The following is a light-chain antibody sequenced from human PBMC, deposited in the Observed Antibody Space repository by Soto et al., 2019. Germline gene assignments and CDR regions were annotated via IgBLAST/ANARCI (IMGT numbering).Light chain of an antibody. Sequence: EIVLTQSPATLSSFPGDRVTLSCRASQYINTRLAWYQHRPGQAPRLLIYQTSLRAAGIPARFSASGSGTDFALTISRLEPEDSAVYYCQQSGRPFGQGTKVDIK. V-gene: IGKV3D-11*03. CDR1: QYINTR. CDR2: QTS. J-gene: IGKJ1*01. CDR3: QQSGRP.